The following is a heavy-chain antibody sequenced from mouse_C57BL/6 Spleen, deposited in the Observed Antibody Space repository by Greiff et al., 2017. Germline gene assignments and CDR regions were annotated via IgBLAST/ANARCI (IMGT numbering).Heavy chain of an antibody. V-gene: IGHV1-7*01. CDR2: INPSSGYT. CDR3: AKGEPSYYGYY. J-gene: IGHJ2*01. D-gene: IGHD2-3*01. CDR1: GYTFTSYW. Sequence: VQLQQSGAELAKPGASVKLSCKASGYTFTSYWMHWVKQRPGQGLEWIEYINPSSGYTKYNQKFKDKATLTADKSSSTAYMQLSSLTYEDSAVYCCAKGEPSYYGYYWGQGTTLTVSS.